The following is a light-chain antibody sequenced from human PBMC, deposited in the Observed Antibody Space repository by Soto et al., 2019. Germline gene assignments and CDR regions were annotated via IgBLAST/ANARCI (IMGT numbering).Light chain of an antibody. CDR1: QSLVYSDGIAY. CDR2: KVS. J-gene: IGKJ5*01. CDR3: MQATHWPIT. V-gene: IGKV2-30*01. Sequence: DVLMAQSPLSLPVTLGQPASISCSSNQSLVYSDGIAYFSWFQQRPGRSPRRLIYKVSNRDSGVPARFSGSGSGTDFALKISRVEADDVGVYYCMQATHWPITFGQGTRLEIK.